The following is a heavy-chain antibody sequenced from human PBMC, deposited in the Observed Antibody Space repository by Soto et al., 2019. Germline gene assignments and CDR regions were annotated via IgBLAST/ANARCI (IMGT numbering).Heavy chain of an antibody. Sequence: QVKLVESGGGVVQPGRSLRLSCAASGFTFSNFGMHWVRQAPGKGLEWVAVIWFDGGDKHYVDSVEGRFTISRDNSKNTVYLQMNSLRPEDTAVYYCARDRYTTSSYGMDVWGHGTTVTVSS. CDR2: IWFDGGDK. D-gene: IGHD6-6*01. V-gene: IGHV3-33*01. CDR3: ARDRYTTSSYGMDV. J-gene: IGHJ6*02. CDR1: GFTFSNFG.